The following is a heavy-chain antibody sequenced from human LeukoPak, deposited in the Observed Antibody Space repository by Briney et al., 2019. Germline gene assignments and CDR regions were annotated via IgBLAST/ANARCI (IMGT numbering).Heavy chain of an antibody. V-gene: IGHV1-2*04. CDR3: ARLSRAREGGDQAF. Sequence: ASVKVSCKASGYTFTGYYMHWVRQAPGQGLEWMGWINPNSGGTNYAQKFQGWVTITRDTSISTAYMELSRLRSDDTAVYYCARLSRAREGGDQAFWGQGTLVTVSS. CDR1: GYTFTGYY. CDR2: INPNSGGT. J-gene: IGHJ4*02. D-gene: IGHD2-21*01.